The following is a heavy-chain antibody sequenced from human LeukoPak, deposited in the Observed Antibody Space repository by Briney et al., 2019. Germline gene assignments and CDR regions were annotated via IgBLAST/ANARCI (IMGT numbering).Heavy chain of an antibody. V-gene: IGHV4-34*01. D-gene: IGHD4-17*01. J-gene: IGHJ4*02. CDR1: GGSFSGYY. CDR3: AKDDYGDYF. Sequence: SETLSLTCAVYGGSFSGYYWSWIRQPPGKGLEWIGEINHSGSTNYNPSLKSRVTISVDTSKNQFSLKLSSVTAADTAVYYCAKDDYGDYFWGQGTLVTVSS. CDR2: INHSGST.